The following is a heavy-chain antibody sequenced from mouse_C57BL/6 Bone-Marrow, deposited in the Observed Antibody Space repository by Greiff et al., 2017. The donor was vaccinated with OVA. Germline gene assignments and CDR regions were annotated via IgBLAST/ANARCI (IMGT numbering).Heavy chain of an antibody. CDR2: IDPSDSYT. Sequence: QVQLKQPGAELVRPGTSVKLSCKASGYTFTSYWMHWVKQRPGQGLEWIGVIDPSDSYTNYNQKFKGKATLTVDTSSSTAYMQLSSLTSEDSAVYYCARGWLLPYWGQGTTLTVSS. D-gene: IGHD2-3*01. V-gene: IGHV1-59*01. J-gene: IGHJ2*01. CDR3: ARGWLLPY. CDR1: GYTFTSYW.